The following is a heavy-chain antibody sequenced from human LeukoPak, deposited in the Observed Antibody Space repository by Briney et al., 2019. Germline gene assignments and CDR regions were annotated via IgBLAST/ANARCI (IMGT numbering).Heavy chain of an antibody. CDR2: IIPIFGTA. D-gene: IGHD4-17*01. V-gene: IGHV1-69*05. Sequence: GASVKVSCKASGGTFSSYAIIWVRQAPGQGLEWMGGIIPIFGTANYAQKFQGRVTITTDESTSTAYMELSSLRSEDTAVYYCARGGYGDYVFDYWGQGTLVTVSS. CDR1: GGTFSSYA. J-gene: IGHJ4*02. CDR3: ARGGYGDYVFDY.